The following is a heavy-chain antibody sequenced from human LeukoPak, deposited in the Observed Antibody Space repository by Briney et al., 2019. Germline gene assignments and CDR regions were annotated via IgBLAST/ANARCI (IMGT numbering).Heavy chain of an antibody. D-gene: IGHD6-6*01. V-gene: IGHV4-34*01. J-gene: IGHJ4*02. CDR1: DGSFSGSY. CDR3: ARDFPYAFRDAARPIDY. CDR2: INHSGSA. Sequence: PSETLSLTCAVYDGSFSGSYCTWIRQPPGKGLEWIGEINHSGSANYNPSLKSRVTILLDTSKNQFSLNLSSVTAEDTAVYYCARDFPYAFRDAARPIDYWGQGTLVTVSS.